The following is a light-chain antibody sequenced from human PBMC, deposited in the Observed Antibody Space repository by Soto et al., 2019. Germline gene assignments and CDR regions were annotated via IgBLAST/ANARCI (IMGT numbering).Light chain of an antibody. J-gene: IGKJ5*01. Sequence: DIVMTQSPLSLPVTPGEPASISCMASQSVNSYLAWYQQKPGQAPRLLISGASSRATGIPDRFSGSGSGTDFTLTISRLEPEDFALYYCQHYVERSPITFGQGTRLEIK. V-gene: IGKV3-20*01. CDR3: QHYVERSPIT. CDR2: GAS. CDR1: QSVNSY.